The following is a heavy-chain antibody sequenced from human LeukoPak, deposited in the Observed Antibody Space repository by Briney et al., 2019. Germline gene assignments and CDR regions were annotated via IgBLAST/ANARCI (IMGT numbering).Heavy chain of an antibody. J-gene: IGHJ4*02. CDR2: IYHSGST. CDR1: GGSISSGGYS. V-gene: IGHV4-30-2*01. CDR3: ARGKGSSWKYYFDY. D-gene: IGHD6-13*01. Sequence: SQTLSLTCAVSGGSISSGGYSWSWIRQPPGKGLEWIGYIYHSGSTYYNPSLKSRVTISVDRSKNQFSLKLSSVTAADTAVYYCARGKGSSWKYYFDYWGQGTLVTVSS.